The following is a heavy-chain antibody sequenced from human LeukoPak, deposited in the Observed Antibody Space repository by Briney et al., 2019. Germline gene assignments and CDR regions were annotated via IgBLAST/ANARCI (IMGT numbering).Heavy chain of an antibody. V-gene: IGHV3-23*01. CDR3: ATRGDILTGYPYYFDY. CDR1: GFTFDDYA. J-gene: IGHJ4*02. D-gene: IGHD3-9*01. Sequence: GGSLRLSCAASGFTFDDYAMHWVRQAPGKGLEWVSAISGSGGSTYYADSVKGRFTISRDNSKNTLYLQMNGLRAEDTAVYYCATRGDILTGYPYYFDYWGQGTLVTVSS. CDR2: ISGSGGST.